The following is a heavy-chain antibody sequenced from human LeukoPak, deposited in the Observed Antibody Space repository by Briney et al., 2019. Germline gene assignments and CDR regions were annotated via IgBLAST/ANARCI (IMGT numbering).Heavy chain of an antibody. CDR1: GYTFTTHG. Sequence: ASVKVSCKTSGYTFTTHGISWVRQAPGQGLEWMGWISGYNGNRNYAEKVQGRVTMTTDTSTSTAYMELRSLTSDDTAVYYCALSRGHNWFDPWGQGTLVTVSS. CDR2: ISGYNGNR. V-gene: IGHV1-18*01. J-gene: IGHJ5*02. CDR3: ALSRGHNWFDP.